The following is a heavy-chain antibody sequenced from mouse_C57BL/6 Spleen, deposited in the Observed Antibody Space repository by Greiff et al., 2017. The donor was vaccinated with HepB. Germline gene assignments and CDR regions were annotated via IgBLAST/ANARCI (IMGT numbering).Heavy chain of an antibody. Sequence: EVQLQQSGAELVRPGASVKLSCTASGFNIKDDYMHWVKQRPEQGLEWIGWIDPENGDTEYASKFQGKATITADTSSNTAYLQLSSLTSEDTAVYYCTTSYCYGSSYGFAYWGQGTLVTVSA. CDR2: IDPENGDT. CDR3: TTSYCYGSSYGFAY. D-gene: IGHD1-1*01. CDR1: GFNIKDDY. V-gene: IGHV14-4*01. J-gene: IGHJ3*01.